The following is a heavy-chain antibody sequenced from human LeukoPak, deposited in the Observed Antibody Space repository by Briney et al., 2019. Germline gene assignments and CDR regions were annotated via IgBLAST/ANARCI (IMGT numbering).Heavy chain of an antibody. Sequence: PSETLSLTCTVSGGSISSGGYYWSWIRQHPGKGLEWIGYIYYSGSTYYNPSLKSRVTISVDTSKNQFSLKLSSVTAADTAVYYCARATMNPSSPWFDPWGQGTLVTVSS. CDR3: ARATMNPSSPWFDP. V-gene: IGHV4-31*03. CDR1: GGSISSGGYY. J-gene: IGHJ5*02. CDR2: IYYSGST. D-gene: IGHD3-22*01.